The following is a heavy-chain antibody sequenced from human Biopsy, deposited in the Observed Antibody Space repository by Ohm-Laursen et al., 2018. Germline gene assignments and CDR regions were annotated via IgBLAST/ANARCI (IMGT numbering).Heavy chain of an antibody. Sequence: SDTLSLTCPVSGGSISRDYWAWIRQPPGKGLQWIGYTYYSGSTNCNPSLNSRVTIAVDTSKNQFSLRLTSVTAADTAVYYCVRSNYHYYGFDVWGQGTTVTVSS. CDR3: VRSNYHYYGFDV. J-gene: IGHJ6*02. CDR1: GGSISRDY. CDR2: TYYSGST. V-gene: IGHV4-59*07.